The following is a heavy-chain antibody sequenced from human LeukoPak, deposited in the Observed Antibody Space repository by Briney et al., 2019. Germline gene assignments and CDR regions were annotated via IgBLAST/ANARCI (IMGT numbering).Heavy chain of an antibody. CDR3: ARGPSIKEERVMATIRGDDY. CDR2: ISSSSSSYI. Sequence: GGSLTLSCAASGFTFSSYSMNWVSQAPGKGLEWVSSISSSSSSYIYYADSVKGRFTISRDDAKNSLYLQMNSLRAEDTAVYYCARGPSIKEERVMATIRGDDYWGQGTLVTVSS. V-gene: IGHV3-21*01. D-gene: IGHD5-24*01. CDR1: GFTFSSYS. J-gene: IGHJ4*02.